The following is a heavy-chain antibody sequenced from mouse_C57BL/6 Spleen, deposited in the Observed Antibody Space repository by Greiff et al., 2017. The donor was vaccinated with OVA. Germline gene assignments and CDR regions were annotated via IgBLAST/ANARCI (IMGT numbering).Heavy chain of an antibody. D-gene: IGHD2-5*01. Sequence: VQLQQPGAELVRPGSSVKLSCKASGYTFTSYWMHWVKQRPIQGLEWIGNIDPSDSETHYNQKFKDKATLTVDKSSSTAYMQLSSLTSEDSAVYYCARSGYSNSFAYWGQGTLVTVSA. CDR3: ARSGYSNSFAY. CDR1: GYTFTSYW. J-gene: IGHJ3*01. V-gene: IGHV1-52*01. CDR2: IDPSDSET.